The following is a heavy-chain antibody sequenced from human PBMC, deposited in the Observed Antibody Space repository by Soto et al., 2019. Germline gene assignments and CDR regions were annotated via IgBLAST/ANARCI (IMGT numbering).Heavy chain of an antibody. Sequence: TLSLTCAVSGGSISSGGYSWSWIRQPPGKGLEWIGYIYHSGSTYYNPSLKSRVTISVDRSKNQFSLKLSSVTAADTAVYYCAREKYRGWFDPWGQGTLVTVSS. J-gene: IGHJ5*02. CDR1: GGSISSGGYS. CDR3: AREKYRGWFDP. CDR2: IYHSGST. D-gene: IGHD6-6*01. V-gene: IGHV4-30-2*01.